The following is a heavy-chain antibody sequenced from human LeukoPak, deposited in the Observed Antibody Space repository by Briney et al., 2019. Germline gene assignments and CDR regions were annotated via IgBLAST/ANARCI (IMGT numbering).Heavy chain of an antibody. J-gene: IGHJ4*02. CDR3: ARHSTMTTGTIAY. CDR1: GGSISSSSYY. D-gene: IGHD4-17*01. Sequence: SETLSLTCSVSGGSISSSSYYWGWIRQPPGKGLEWIGSIYYSGSTYYNPSLKSRVTISVDTSKNQFSLKLSSVISADTAVYYCARHSTMTTGTIAYWGQGTLVTVSS. V-gene: IGHV4-39*01. CDR2: IYYSGST.